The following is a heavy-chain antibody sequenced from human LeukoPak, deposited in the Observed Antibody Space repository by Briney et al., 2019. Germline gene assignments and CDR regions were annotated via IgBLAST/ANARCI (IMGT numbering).Heavy chain of an antibody. CDR3: ARGTLDDAFDI. CDR2: IYYSGST. D-gene: IGHD1-1*01. CDR1: GGSISSYY. V-gene: IGHV4-59*01. J-gene: IGHJ3*02. Sequence: SETLSLTCTVSGGSISSYYWSWIRQPPGKGLEWIGYIYYSGSTNYNPSLKSRVTISVDTPKNQFSLKLSSVTAADTAVYYCARGTLDDAFDIWGQGTMVTVSS.